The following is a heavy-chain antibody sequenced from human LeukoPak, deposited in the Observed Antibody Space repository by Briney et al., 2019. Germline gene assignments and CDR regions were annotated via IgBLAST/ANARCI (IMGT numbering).Heavy chain of an antibody. CDR1: GGSFSGYY. CDR3: GGFRENLDY. Sequence: KPSETLSLTCAVYGGSFSGYYWSWIRQPPGKGLEWIGEINHSGSTNYNPSLKSRVTISVDTSKNQFSLKLSSVTAADTAVYYCGGFRENLDYWGQGTRVTVSS. CDR2: INHSGST. J-gene: IGHJ4*02. D-gene: IGHD3-10*01. V-gene: IGHV4-34*01.